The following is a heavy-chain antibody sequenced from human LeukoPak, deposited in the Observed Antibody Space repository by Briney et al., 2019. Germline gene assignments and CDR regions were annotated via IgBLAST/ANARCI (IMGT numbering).Heavy chain of an antibody. V-gene: IGHV1-8*02. CDR1: GGTFSSYA. J-gene: IGHJ4*02. D-gene: IGHD2-15*01. CDR3: ARAGGYCGRISCPYYFDY. Sequence: ASVKVSCKASGGTFSSYAISWVRQATGQGLEWMGWMNPNSGNTGYAQKFQGRVTMTRNTSISTAYMELSSLRSEDTAVYYCARAGGYCGRISCPYYFDYWGQGSLVAVSS. CDR2: MNPNSGNT.